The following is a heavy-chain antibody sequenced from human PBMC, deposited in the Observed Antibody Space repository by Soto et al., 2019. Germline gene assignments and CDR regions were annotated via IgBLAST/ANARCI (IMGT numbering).Heavy chain of an antibody. Sequence: EVQLVESGGGLVQPGGSLTLSCAASGFAVSSNHMTWVRLAPGKGLEWLSDILNDDRTFYADSVKGRFIISRDNSENTLYLHMNSLRDEDTAVYYCATGVNYRPILGWGQGTLVTVSS. V-gene: IGHV3-66*01. D-gene: IGHD3-16*01. J-gene: IGHJ4*02. CDR2: ILNDDRT. CDR1: GFAVSSNH. CDR3: ATGVNYRPILG.